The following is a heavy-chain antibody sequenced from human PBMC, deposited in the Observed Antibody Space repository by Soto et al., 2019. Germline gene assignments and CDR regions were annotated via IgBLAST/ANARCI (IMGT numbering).Heavy chain of an antibody. CDR2: ISDDSSYI. CDR3: ATPYYFNR. J-gene: IGHJ5*02. CDR1: GFMFSAYT. D-gene: IGHD3-22*01. Sequence: GGSLRLSCAASGFMFSAYTMNWVRQAPGKGLEWLSSISDDSSYIDYADSLRGRFTVSRDNARNSLYLQIDSLGVEDTAVYYCATPYYFNRWGPGTLVTVSS. V-gene: IGHV3-21*06.